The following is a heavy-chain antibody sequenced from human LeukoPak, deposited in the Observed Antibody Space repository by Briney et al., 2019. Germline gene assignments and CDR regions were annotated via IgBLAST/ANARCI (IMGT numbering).Heavy chain of an antibody. Sequence: GGSLRLSCAASGFTVSSNYMSWVRQAPGKGLEWVSVIYSGGSTYYADSVKGRFTISRDNPKNTLYLQMNSLRAEDTAVYYCARDKATGRYYMDVWGKGTTVTISS. V-gene: IGHV3-53*01. CDR2: IYSGGST. J-gene: IGHJ6*03. CDR3: ARDKATGRYYMDV. CDR1: GFTVSSNY. D-gene: IGHD3-10*01.